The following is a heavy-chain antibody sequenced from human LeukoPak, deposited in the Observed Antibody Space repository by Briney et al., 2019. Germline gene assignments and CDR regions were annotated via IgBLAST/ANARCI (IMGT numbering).Heavy chain of an antibody. J-gene: IGHJ4*02. CDR2: IYYSGST. CDR1: GGSIGNTYY. CDR3: ARDIGGVLTGDHYFDY. V-gene: IGHV4-59*01. Sequence: SETLSLTCSVSGGSIGNTYYWGWIRQPPGKGLEWIGNIYYSGSTNYNPSLKSRVTISLDTSKNQFSLKLSSVTAADTAVYYCARDIGGVLTGDHYFDYWGQGTLVTVSS. D-gene: IGHD7-27*01.